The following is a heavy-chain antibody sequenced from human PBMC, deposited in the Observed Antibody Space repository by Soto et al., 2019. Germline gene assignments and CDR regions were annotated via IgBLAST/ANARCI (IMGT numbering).Heavy chain of an antibody. J-gene: IGHJ4*02. CDR1: GYTFSAYY. Sequence: GASVKVSCKTSGYTFSAYYMHWVRQAPGQGLEWMGWINPKSGGTLYAQKFQGRVTMTKNSLYLQMNSLRAEDTAVYYCARYSSSWYDVNDYWGQGTLVTVSS. D-gene: IGHD6-13*01. CDR3: ARYSSSWYDVNDY. V-gene: IGHV1-2*02. CDR2: INPKSGGT.